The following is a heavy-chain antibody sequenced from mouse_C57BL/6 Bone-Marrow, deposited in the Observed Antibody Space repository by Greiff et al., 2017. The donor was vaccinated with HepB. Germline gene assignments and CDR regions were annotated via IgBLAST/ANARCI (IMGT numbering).Heavy chain of an antibody. CDR2: IYPGSGNT. D-gene: IGHD1-1*01. J-gene: IGHJ2*01. CDR1: GYTFTDYY. V-gene: IGHV1-76*01. CDR3: ARSGSSLDY. Sequence: VQLQQSGAELVRPGASVKLSCKASGYTFTDYYINWVKQRPGQGLEWIARIYPGSGNTYYNEKFKGKATLTAENSSSTAYMQLSSLTSEDSAVYFCARSGSSLDYWGQGTTLTVSS.